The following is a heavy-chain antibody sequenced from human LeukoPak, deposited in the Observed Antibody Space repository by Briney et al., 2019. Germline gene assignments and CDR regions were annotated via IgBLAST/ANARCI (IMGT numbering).Heavy chain of an antibody. J-gene: IGHJ4*02. Sequence: PGGSLRLSCAASGFTFSSYGMHWVRQAPGKGLEWVAVISYDGSNKYYADSVKGRFTISRDNSKNTLYLQMNSLRAEDTAVYYCAKVAGVAARKGYFDYWGQGTLVTVSS. D-gene: IGHD2-15*01. CDR3: AKVAGVAARKGYFDY. CDR1: GFTFSSYG. V-gene: IGHV3-30*18. CDR2: ISYDGSNK.